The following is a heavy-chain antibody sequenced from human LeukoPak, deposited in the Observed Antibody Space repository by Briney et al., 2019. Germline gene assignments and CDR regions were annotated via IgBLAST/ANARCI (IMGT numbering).Heavy chain of an antibody. CDR1: GYTFTSYD. V-gene: IGHV1-8*01. D-gene: IGHD3-22*01. J-gene: IGHJ1*01. CDR2: MNPNSGNT. CDR3: AVWYDSSGYYYVGYFQH. Sequence: ASVKVSCKASGYTFTSYDINWVRQATGQGLEWMGWMNPNSGNTGYAQKFQGRVTMTRNTSISTAYMELSSLRSEDTAVYYCAVWYDSSGYYYVGYFQHWGQGTLVTVSS.